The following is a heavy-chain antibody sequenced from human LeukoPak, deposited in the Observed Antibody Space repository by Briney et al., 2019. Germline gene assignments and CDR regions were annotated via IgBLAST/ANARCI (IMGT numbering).Heavy chain of an antibody. CDR3: ARDGYCSGGSCYYYFDY. D-gene: IGHD2-15*01. Sequence: ASVKVSCKASGYTFTGYYMHWVRQAPGQGLEWMGWINPNSGGTNYAQKFQGRVTMTRDTSISTAYMELSRLRSDDTAVYYCARDGYCSGGSCYYYFDYWGQGTLVTVSS. CDR2: INPNSGGT. J-gene: IGHJ4*02. V-gene: IGHV1-2*02. CDR1: GYTFTGYY.